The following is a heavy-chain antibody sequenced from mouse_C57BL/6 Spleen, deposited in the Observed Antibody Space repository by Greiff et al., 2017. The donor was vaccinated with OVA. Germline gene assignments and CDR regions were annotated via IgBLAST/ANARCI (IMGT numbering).Heavy chain of an antibody. Sequence: VQLQESGPELVKPGASVKLSCKASGYTFTSYDINWVKQRPGQGLEWIGWIYPRDGSTKYNEKFKGKATLTVDTSSSTAYMELHSLTSEDSAVYFCARGGALGNYVLDYWGQGTTLTVSS. CDR2: IYPRDGST. D-gene: IGHD2-1*01. CDR3: ARGGALGNYVLDY. V-gene: IGHV1-85*01. J-gene: IGHJ2*01. CDR1: GYTFTSYD.